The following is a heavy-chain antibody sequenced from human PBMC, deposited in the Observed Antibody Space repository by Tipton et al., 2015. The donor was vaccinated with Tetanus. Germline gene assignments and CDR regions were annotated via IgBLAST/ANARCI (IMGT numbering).Heavy chain of an antibody. J-gene: IGHJ5*01. D-gene: IGHD3-10*01. Sequence: SLRLSCAASGFSVSRKYMTWVRQAPGKGLEWVSLTYGDGSTYYADSVKGRFTISRDNSKNTLYLQMSNLRAEDTAVYYCARGRLTYYYGSGSRGWFEFWGQGTPVIVSS. CDR1: GFSVSRKY. V-gene: IGHV3-53*01. CDR3: ARGRLTYYYGSGSRGWFEF. CDR2: TYGDGST.